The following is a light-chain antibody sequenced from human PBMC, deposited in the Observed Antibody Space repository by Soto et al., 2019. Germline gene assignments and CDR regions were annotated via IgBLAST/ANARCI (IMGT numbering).Light chain of an antibody. CDR1: CSDVGGYNY. V-gene: IGLV2-14*01. J-gene: IGLJ1*01. CDR2: DVS. Sequence: QSVLTQPASVSGSPGQSITISCTGTCSDVGGYNYVSWYQQHPGKAPKVMIYDVSHRPSGVSNRFSGSKSGNTASLIVSGLQAEDEADYYCSSYTSSSTPYVFGTGTKVTVL. CDR3: SSYTSSSTPYV.